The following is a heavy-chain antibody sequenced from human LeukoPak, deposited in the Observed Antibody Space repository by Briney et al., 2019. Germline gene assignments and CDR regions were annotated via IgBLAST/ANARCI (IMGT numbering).Heavy chain of an antibody. V-gene: IGHV1-2*02. CDR1: GYTFTGYY. CDR2: INPNSGGT. J-gene: IGHJ4*02. D-gene: IGHD6-19*01. CDR3: ARGMFKRYSSGWYYFDY. Sequence: ASVKVSCKAFGYTFTGYYMHWVRQAPGQGLEWMGWINPNSGGTNYAQKFQGRVTMTRDTSIGTAYMELSRLRSDDTAVYYCARGMFKRYSSGWYYFDYWGQGTLVTVSS.